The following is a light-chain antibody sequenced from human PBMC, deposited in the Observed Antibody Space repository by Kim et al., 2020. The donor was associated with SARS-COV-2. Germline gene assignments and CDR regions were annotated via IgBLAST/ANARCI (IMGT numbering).Light chain of an antibody. CDR2: GAS. V-gene: IGKV3-15*01. Sequence: EIVMTQSPATLSVSPGERATLSCRASQSVSSNFAWYQQKPGEAPRFLIYGASTRATGIPARFSGTGSGTEFTLTISSLQSEDFAVYYCQQYNNWPLTFGGGTKVDIK. J-gene: IGKJ4*01. CDR3: QQYNNWPLT. CDR1: QSVSSN.